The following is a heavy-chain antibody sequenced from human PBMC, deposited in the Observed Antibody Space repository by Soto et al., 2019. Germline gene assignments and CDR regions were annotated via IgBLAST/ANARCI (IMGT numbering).Heavy chain of an antibody. CDR1: GYTFTSYG. V-gene: IGHV1-18*01. Sequence: QVQLVQSGAEVKKPGASVKVSCKASGYTFTSYGISWVRQAPGQGLEWMGWISAYNGNTNYAQKLQGRDTMTTDTSTSTAYMELRSLRSDDTAVYYWARDRPRTTVNDYDISVHWFDPRGQGTLVTVSS. CDR2: ISAYNGNT. CDR3: ARDRPRTTVNDYDISVHWFDP. D-gene: IGHD3-22*01. J-gene: IGHJ5*02.